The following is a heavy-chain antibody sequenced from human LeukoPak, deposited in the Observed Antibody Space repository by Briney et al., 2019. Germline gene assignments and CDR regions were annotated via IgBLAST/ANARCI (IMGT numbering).Heavy chain of an antibody. CDR2: IYPDDSDI. J-gene: IGHJ3*02. Sequence: GESLKISCKGSGYSFTSYRIGWVRQMPGKGLEWMGIIYPDDSDIRYSPSFHGQVTISANKSISTAYLQWSSLKASDTAMYFCARSHRSGPDAFDIWGQGTMVTVSS. CDR1: GYSFTSYR. V-gene: IGHV5-51*01. D-gene: IGHD6-19*01. CDR3: ARSHRSGPDAFDI.